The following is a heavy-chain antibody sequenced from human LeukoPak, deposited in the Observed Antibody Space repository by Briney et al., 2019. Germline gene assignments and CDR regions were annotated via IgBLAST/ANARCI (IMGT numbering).Heavy chain of an antibody. CDR3: ARDHRDIVVVVAATTVYYFDY. CDR2: IKQDGSEQ. CDR1: GFTFSSYW. Sequence: PGGSLRLSCAASGFTFSSYWMSWVRQAPGKGLEWVANIKQDGSEQYYVDSVKGRFTISRDNAKNSLYLQMNSLRAEDTAVYYCARDHRDIVVVVAATTVYYFDYWGQGTLVTVSS. D-gene: IGHD2-15*01. J-gene: IGHJ4*02. V-gene: IGHV3-7*01.